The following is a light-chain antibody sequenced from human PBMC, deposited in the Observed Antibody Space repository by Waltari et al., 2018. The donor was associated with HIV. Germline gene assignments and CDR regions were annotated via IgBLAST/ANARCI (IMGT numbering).Light chain of an antibody. CDR2: GAS. CDR3: QQYGSSSWT. CDR1: QSVSSSY. V-gene: IGKV3-20*01. J-gene: IGKJ1*01. Sequence: ESVLTQSPGTLSLSPGERATLSCRASQSVSSSYLAWYQQQPGQAPRLLIYGASTRATGIPDRFSGSGSGTDFTLTISRLEPEDFAVYYCQQYGSSSWTFGHGTKVEIK.